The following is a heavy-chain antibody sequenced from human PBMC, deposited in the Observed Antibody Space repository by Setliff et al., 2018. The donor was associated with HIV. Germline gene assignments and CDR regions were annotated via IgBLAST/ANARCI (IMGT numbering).Heavy chain of an antibody. J-gene: IGHJ6*03. Sequence: SETLSLTCTVYGASISNSNSYWGWIRQPPGKRLEWLGSIYSSGSPSYNPSLSSRLTISVDTSKNHVSLRLSSVTAADTGVYYCARVSAEYSSSHSYYDYYMDVWGKGTTVTV. V-gene: IGHV4-39*02. D-gene: IGHD6-6*01. CDR2: IYSSGSP. CDR1: GASISNSNSY. CDR3: ARVSAEYSSSHSYYDYYMDV.